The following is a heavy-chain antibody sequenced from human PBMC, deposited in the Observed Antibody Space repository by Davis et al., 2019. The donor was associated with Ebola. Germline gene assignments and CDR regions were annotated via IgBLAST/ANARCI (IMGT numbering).Heavy chain of an antibody. V-gene: IGHV3-21*04. D-gene: IGHD4-17*01. CDR2: ISSDSDYI. Sequence: GESLKISCAASGFTFSSYAMSCVRQAPGKGLEWVSSISSDSDYIYYADSAKGRFTISRDNAKNSLYLQMNSLRAEDTAVYYCARVGGEDYGDYFDYWGQGTLVTVS. CDR1: GFTFSSYA. CDR3: ARVGGEDYGDYFDY. J-gene: IGHJ4*02.